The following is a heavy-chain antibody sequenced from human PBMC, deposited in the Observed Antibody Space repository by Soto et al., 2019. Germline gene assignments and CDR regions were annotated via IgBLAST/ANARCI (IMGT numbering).Heavy chain of an antibody. CDR1: GYTFTSYG. V-gene: IGHV1-18*01. D-gene: IGHD3-3*01. Sequence: GASVKVSCKASGYTFTSYGISWVRQAPGQGLEWMGWISAYNGNTNYAQKLQGRVTMTTDTSTSTAYMELRSLRSDDTAVYYCARHAFWSGYYVSGYYYYGMDVWGKGTTVTVST. J-gene: IGHJ6*04. CDR3: ARHAFWSGYYVSGYYYYGMDV. CDR2: ISAYNGNT.